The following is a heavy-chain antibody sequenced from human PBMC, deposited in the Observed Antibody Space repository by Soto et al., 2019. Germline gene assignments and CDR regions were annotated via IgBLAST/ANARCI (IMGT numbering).Heavy chain of an antibody. Sequence: GGSLRLSCAASGFTFSSYEMNWVRQAPGKGLEWVSHISSSGSTIYYADSVKGRFTISRDNAKNSLYLQMNSLRAEDTAVYYCARDHKGGYYYYGMDVWGQGTTVTVS. CDR2: ISSSGSTI. V-gene: IGHV3-48*03. J-gene: IGHJ6*02. CDR3: ARDHKGGYYYYGMDV. CDR1: GFTFSSYE.